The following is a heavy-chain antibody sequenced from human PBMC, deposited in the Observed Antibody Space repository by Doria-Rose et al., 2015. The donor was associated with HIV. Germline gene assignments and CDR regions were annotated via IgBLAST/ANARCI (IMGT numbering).Heavy chain of an antibody. J-gene: IGHJ4*02. CDR1: GFTFSSHR. CDR2: ISSTSAYI. D-gene: IGHD3-10*01. Sequence: EVQLLESGGGLVRPGGSLRLSCATSGFTFSSHRINWVRQAPGTGLEWVSSISSTSAYINYADSVRGRFTISRDNARNSLYLQMDSLRAEDTAIYYCATGVTLDYWGQGTLVTVSS. CDR3: ATGVTLDY. V-gene: IGHV3-21*01.